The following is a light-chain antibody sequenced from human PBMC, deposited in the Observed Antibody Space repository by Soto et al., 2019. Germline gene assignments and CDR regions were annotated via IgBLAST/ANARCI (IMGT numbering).Light chain of an antibody. V-gene: IGKV3-15*01. CDR2: DAS. CDR1: QSISRS. J-gene: IGKJ2*01. Sequence: EVLLAESPAILSVCPGEMATLSCRASQSISRSLAWYQQKPGQAPRLLISDASTRATGIPARFSGSGSGTEFTLTISSLQSEDFALYYCHQYNSWPPGTFGQGTKVDI. CDR3: HQYNSWPPGT.